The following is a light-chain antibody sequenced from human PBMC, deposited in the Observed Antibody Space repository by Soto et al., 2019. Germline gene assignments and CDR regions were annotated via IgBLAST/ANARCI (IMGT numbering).Light chain of an antibody. Sequence: EIVLTQSPATLSLSPGERATLSCRSSQSLLHSNGNHYLDWYLQKPGQSPQLLIYMGSNRASGVPDRFSGSGSGTDFTLKISRVEAEDVGVYYCMHALQIPLTFGGGTKVEIK. CDR3: MHALQIPLT. CDR2: MGS. J-gene: IGKJ4*01. CDR1: QSLLHSNGNHY. V-gene: IGKV2-28*01.